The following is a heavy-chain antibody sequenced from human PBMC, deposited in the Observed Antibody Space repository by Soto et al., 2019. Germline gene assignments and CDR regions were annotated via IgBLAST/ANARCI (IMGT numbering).Heavy chain of an antibody. CDR3: AKDGAYYYDGMDV. CDR2: ISYDGSNK. Sequence: QVQLVESGGGVVQPGRSLRLSCAASGFTFSSYGMHWVRQAPGKGLEWVAVISYDGSNKYYADSVKGRFTISRDNSKNTLYLQMNSLRAEDTAVYYCAKDGAYYYDGMDVWGQGTTVTVSS. J-gene: IGHJ6*02. CDR1: GFTFSSYG. V-gene: IGHV3-30*18. D-gene: IGHD1-26*01.